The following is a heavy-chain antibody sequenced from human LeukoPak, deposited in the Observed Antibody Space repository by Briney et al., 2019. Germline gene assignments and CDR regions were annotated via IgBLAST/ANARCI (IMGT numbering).Heavy chain of an antibody. V-gene: IGHV4-59*04. Sequence: PSETLSLTCTVSGASISSWYWSWIRQPPGKGLEWIGSIYYSGSTYYDPSLKGRVTISVDTSKNQFSMNLNSVTAADTAVYYCAQLVAGTHYYFDYWGQGTLVTVSS. CDR2: IYYSGST. CDR1: GASISSWY. CDR3: AQLVAGTHYYFDY. D-gene: IGHD6-19*01. J-gene: IGHJ4*02.